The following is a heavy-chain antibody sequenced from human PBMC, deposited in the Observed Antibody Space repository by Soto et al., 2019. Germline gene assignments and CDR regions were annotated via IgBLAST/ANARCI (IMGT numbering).Heavy chain of an antibody. CDR3: AKDSMSRVSHSDY. V-gene: IGHV3-23*01. D-gene: IGHD3-22*01. J-gene: IGHJ4*02. CDR2: ISGSGGST. Sequence: AGGSLRLSCAASGFTFSSYAMSWVRQAPGKGLEWVSAISGSGGSTYYADSVKGRFTISRDNSKNTLYLQMNSLRAEDTAVYYCAKDSMSRVSHSDYWGQGTLVTVSS. CDR1: GFTFSSYA.